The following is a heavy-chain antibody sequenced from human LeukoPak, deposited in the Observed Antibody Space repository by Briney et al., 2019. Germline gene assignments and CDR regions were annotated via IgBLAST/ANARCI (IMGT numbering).Heavy chain of an antibody. J-gene: IGHJ4*02. CDR2: ISGSGDST. V-gene: IGHV3-23*01. CDR3: AKTRPLDSSSWSHGDY. Sequence: GGSLGLSCAASGFTFSSYAMSWVRQAPGKGLEWVLAISGSGDSTYYGDSVKGRFTISRDNSKNTLYLQMNSLRAEDTAVYYCAKTRPLDSSSWSHGDYWGQGTLVTVSS. CDR1: GFTFSSYA. D-gene: IGHD6-13*01.